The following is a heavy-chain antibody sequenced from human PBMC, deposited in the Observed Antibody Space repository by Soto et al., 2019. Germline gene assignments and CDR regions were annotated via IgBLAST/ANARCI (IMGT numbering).Heavy chain of an antibody. Sequence: GESLKISCKGSGYSFTSYWIGWVRQMPGKGLEWMGIIYPGDSNTRYSPSLQGQVTISVDKSISTAYLQWSSLKATDTAMYYCARLAHDFWRGHPHPRYYYGMDVWGQGTTVTVSS. CDR1: GYSFTSYW. J-gene: IGHJ6*02. D-gene: IGHD3-3*01. V-gene: IGHV5-51*01. CDR2: IYPGDSNT. CDR3: ARLAHDFWRGHPHPRYYYGMDV.